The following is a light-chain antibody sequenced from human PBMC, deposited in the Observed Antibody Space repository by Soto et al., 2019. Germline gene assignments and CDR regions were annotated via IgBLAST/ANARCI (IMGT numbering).Light chain of an antibody. V-gene: IGKV1-5*03. CDR3: PQYNSYSEA. Sequence: DSPMTQSPSTLSASVADRVTITCRASQSISSWLAWYQQKPGKAPKLLIYKASTLKSGVPSRFSGSGSGTEFTLTISSLQPDDFATYYCPQYNSYSEASGQGAK. J-gene: IGKJ1*01. CDR2: KAS. CDR1: QSISSW.